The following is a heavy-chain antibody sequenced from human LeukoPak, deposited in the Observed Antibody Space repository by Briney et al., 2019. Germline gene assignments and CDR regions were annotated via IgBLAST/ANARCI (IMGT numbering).Heavy chain of an antibody. Sequence: PSETLSLTCAVYGGSFSGYYWSWIRQPPGKGLEWIGEINHSGSTNYNPSLKSRVTISVDTSKNQFSLKLSSVTAADTAVYYCARPYDRGAFDYWGQGTLVTVSS. CDR3: ARPYDRGAFDY. CDR1: GGSFSGYY. J-gene: IGHJ4*02. D-gene: IGHD3-22*01. V-gene: IGHV4-34*01. CDR2: INHSGST.